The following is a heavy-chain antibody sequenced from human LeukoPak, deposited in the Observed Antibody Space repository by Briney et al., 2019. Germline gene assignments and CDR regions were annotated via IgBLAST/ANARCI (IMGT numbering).Heavy chain of an antibody. CDR1: GGSINSYY. V-gene: IGHV4-59*08. CDR3: ARRLRIEGATRRGDGFDI. J-gene: IGHJ3*02. CDR2: IYNSGCT. D-gene: IGHD1-26*01. Sequence: SETLSLTCTVSGGSINSYYGSWIRQPPGKGLEWIGYIYNSGCTNYNPSLKSRVTISADTSKKQFSLEVSSVTAADTAVYFCARRLRIEGATRRGDGFDIWGQGTMVTVSS.